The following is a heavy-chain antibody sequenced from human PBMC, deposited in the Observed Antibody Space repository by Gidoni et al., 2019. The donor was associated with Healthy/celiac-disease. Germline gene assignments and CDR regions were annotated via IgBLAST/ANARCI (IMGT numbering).Heavy chain of an antibody. CDR2: ILPIFGTA. Sequence: MGGILPIFGTANDAQKFQGRVTITADKSTSTAYMELSSLRSEDTAVYYCARYAPDSSGWGGYFYYFDVWGKGTTVTVSS. D-gene: IGHD6-19*01. J-gene: IGHJ6*03. CDR3: ARYAPDSSGWGGYFYYFDV. V-gene: IGHV1-69*06.